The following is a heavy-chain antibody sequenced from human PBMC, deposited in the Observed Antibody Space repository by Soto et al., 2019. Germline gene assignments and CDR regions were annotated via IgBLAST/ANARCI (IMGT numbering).Heavy chain of an antibody. Sequence: SEILSLTCAVCGGSISSGGYSWSWIRQPPGKGLEWIGYIYHSGSTYYNPSLKSRVTISVDRSKNQFSLKLSSVTAADTAVYYCARVPGPWGQGTLVTVSS. V-gene: IGHV4-30-2*01. J-gene: IGHJ5*02. CDR3: ARVPGP. CDR1: GGSISSGGYS. CDR2: IYHSGST.